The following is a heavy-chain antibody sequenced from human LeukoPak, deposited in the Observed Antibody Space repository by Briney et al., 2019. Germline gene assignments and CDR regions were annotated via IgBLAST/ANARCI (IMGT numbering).Heavy chain of an antibody. CDR3: ARDGTWT. V-gene: IGHV3-21*01. D-gene: IGHD1-1*01. CDR2: ISSSSYI. CDR1: GFTFSSYS. J-gene: IGHJ5*02. Sequence: PGGFLRLSCAASGFTFSSYSMNWVRQAPGKGLEWVSSISSSSYIYYADSVKGRFTISRDNAKNSLYLQMNSLRAEDTAVYYCARDGTWTWGQGTLVTVSS.